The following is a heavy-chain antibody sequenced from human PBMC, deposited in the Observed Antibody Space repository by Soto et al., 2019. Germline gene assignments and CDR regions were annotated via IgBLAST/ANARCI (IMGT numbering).Heavy chain of an antibody. CDR3: AINGDGHHDLLDY. V-gene: IGHV3-7*01. CDR2: INQDGNED. CDR1: GFTFSSYW. J-gene: IGHJ4*02. D-gene: IGHD2-21*02. Sequence: AGGSLRLSCAASGFTFSSYWMNWVRQAPGKGLEWVANINQDGNEDNLLDSVKGRFTISRDNAKNSLFLQMNSLRVDDTAVYYCAINGDGHHDLLDYWGEGALAPVFS.